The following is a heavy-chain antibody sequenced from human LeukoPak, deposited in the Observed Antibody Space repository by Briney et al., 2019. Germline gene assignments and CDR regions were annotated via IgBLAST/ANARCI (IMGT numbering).Heavy chain of an antibody. CDR2: INSDGSST. CDR3: ARDDYGDSEFDY. D-gene: IGHD4-17*01. V-gene: IGHV3-74*01. J-gene: IGHJ4*02. CDR1: GFTSSSYW. Sequence: GGSLRLSCAASGFTSSSYWMHWVRQAPGKGLVWVSRINSDGSSTSYADSVKGRFTISRDNAKNTLYLQMNSLRAEDTAVYYCARDDYGDSEFDYWGQGTLVTVSS.